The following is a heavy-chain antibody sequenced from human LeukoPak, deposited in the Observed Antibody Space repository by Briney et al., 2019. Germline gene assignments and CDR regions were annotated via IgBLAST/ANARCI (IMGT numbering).Heavy chain of an antibody. D-gene: IGHD5-24*01. CDR1: GGTFSSYA. J-gene: IGHJ4*02. Sequence: ASVKVSCKASGGTFSSYAISWVRQAPGQGLEWMGGIIPIFGTANYAQKFQGRVTITTDESTSTAYMELSSLRSEDTAVYYCARQGDGYNRKGVFFDYWGQGTLVTVSS. CDR3: ARQGDGYNRKGVFFDY. CDR2: IIPIFGTA. V-gene: IGHV1-69*05.